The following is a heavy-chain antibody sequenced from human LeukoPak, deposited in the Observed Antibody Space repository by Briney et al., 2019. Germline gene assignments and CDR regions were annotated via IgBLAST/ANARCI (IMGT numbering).Heavy chain of an antibody. CDR1: GFTFSSYA. V-gene: IGHV3-23*01. D-gene: IGHD3-22*01. CDR3: AKVVVVRWYFDY. Sequence: TGGSLRLSCAASGFTFSSYAMSWVRQAPGKGLEWVSAISVSGGSTYYADSVKGRFTISRDNSKNTLYLQMNSLRAEDTAVYYCAKVVVVRWYFDYWGQGTLVTVSS. J-gene: IGHJ4*02. CDR2: ISVSGGST.